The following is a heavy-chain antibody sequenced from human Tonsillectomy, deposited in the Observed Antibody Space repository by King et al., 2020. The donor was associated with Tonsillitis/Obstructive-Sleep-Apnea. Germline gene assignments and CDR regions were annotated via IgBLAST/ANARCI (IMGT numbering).Heavy chain of an antibody. D-gene: IGHD3-22*01. CDR1: GFTFDDYA. CDR3: AKDSRGYFYLDY. J-gene: IGHJ4*02. CDR2: ISGDGGST. V-gene: IGHV3-43*02. Sequence: VQLVESGGGVVQPGGSLRLSCAASGFTFDDYAMHWVRQAPGKGLEWVSFISGDGGSTYYADSVKGRFTISRDNSNNSLYLQMNSLRTEDTALYYCAKDSRGYFYLDYWGQGTLVTVSS.